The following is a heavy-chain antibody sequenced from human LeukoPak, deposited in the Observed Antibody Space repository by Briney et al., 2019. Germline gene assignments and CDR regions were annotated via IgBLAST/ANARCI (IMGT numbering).Heavy chain of an antibody. CDR1: GYTFTNYD. CDR2: INSNNGNT. Sequence: ASVKVSCKASGYTFTNYDINWVRQATGQGLEWMGWINSNNGNTGYAQKFQDRVTMTRDTSISTVYMELSSLRSEDTAVYYCARGGLVAGPYYFDYWGQGTLVAVSS. V-gene: IGHV1-8*01. J-gene: IGHJ4*02. CDR3: ARGGLVAGPYYFDY. D-gene: IGHD6-19*01.